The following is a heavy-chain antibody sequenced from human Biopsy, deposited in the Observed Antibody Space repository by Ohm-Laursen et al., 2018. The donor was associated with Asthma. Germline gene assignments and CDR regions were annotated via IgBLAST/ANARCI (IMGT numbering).Heavy chain of an antibody. CDR1: GGSIRSHD. D-gene: IGHD2-15*01. Sequence: GTLSLACTVSGGSIRSHDWTWIRLPPGKGLEYIGDVSHTGSTNYNPSLKSRVTMSLDTSKNQFSLRLTSVTPADTAVYYCTRLADCSGGACYSYGWFDPWGQGTRVTVSS. V-gene: IGHV4-59*11. J-gene: IGHJ5*02. CDR3: TRLADCSGGACYSYGWFDP. CDR2: VSHTGST.